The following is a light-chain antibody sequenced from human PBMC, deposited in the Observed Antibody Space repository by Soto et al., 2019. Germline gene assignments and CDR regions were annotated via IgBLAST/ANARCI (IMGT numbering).Light chain of an antibody. J-gene: IGKJ4*01. CDR3: QPYNNWPLT. CDR2: DAS. CDR1: QRIYSN. V-gene: IGKV3-15*01. Sequence: EILMTQSPATLSVSPGERATLSCRASQRIYSNLAWYQQRPGQAPRLLIYDASTRATSIPARFSGSGSGTEFTLTINSLQSEDFAVYYCQPYNNWPLTFGGGTKVDIK.